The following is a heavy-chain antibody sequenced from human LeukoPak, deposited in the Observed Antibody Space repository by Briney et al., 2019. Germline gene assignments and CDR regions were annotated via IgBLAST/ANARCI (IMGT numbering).Heavy chain of an antibody. CDR1: GFSLSGYW. Sequence: GGSLRLSCAAPGFSLSGYWMSWVRQAPGKGLEWVARLHANGDEKNFVGSVQGRFTDYRGDAKNSLYLQMNSLRVEDTAVYYCARGGYSFDYLGQGTLVTVSS. J-gene: IGHJ4*02. CDR3: ARGGYSFDY. D-gene: IGHD5-12*01. CDR2: LHANGDEK. V-gene: IGHV3-7*01.